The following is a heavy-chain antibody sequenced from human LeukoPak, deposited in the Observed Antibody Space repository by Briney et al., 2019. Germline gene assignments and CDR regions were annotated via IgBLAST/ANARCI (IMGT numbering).Heavy chain of an antibody. Sequence: GGSLRLSCAASGFAFSDYSFHWVRQAPGRGLEWVSYISTSSTTKYYADSVKGRFTISRDHAKNSMFLQMNSLRPDDTAVYYCARDRAWLAFDYWGQGTLVTVSS. CDR3: ARDRAWLAFDY. CDR2: ISTSSTTK. V-gene: IGHV3-48*04. D-gene: IGHD6-19*01. CDR1: GFAFSDYS. J-gene: IGHJ4*02.